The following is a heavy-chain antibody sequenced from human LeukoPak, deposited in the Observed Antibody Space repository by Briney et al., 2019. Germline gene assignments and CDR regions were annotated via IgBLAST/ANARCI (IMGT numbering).Heavy chain of an antibody. CDR3: AELGITMIGGV. D-gene: IGHD3-10*02. CDR1: GFTFSSYE. CDR2: VSSSGSTI. V-gene: IGHV3-48*03. Sequence: GGSLRLSCAASGFTFSSYEMNWVRQAPGKGLEWLSYVSSSGSTIYYADSVKGRFTISRDNAKNSLYLQMNSLRAEDTAVYYCAELGITMIGGVWGKGTTVTISS. J-gene: IGHJ6*04.